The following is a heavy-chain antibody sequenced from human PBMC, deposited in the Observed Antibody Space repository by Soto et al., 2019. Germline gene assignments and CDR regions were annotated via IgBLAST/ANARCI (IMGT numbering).Heavy chain of an antibody. D-gene: IGHD6-19*01. CDR2: ISWNSGSI. CDR3: AKDIGLRWLASGNWFDP. J-gene: IGHJ5*02. Sequence: EVQLVESGGGLVQPGRSLRLSCAASGFTFDDYARHWVRQAPGKGLEWVSGISWNSGSIGYADSVKGRFTISRDNAKNSLYLQMNSLRAEDTALYYCAKDIGLRWLASGNWFDPWGQGTLVTVSS. V-gene: IGHV3-9*01. CDR1: GFTFDDYA.